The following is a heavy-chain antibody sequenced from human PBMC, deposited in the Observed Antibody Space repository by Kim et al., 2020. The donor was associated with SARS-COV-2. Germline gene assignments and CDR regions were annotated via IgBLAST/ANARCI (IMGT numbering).Heavy chain of an antibody. Sequence: SETLSLTCTVSGGSISSYYWSWIRQPPGKGLEWIGYIYYSGSTNYNPSLKSRVTISVDTSKNQFSLKLSSVTAADTAVYYCARPNCSGGSCPTGAFDIWG. CDR2: IYYSGST. D-gene: IGHD2-15*01. CDR1: GGSISSYY. CDR3: ARPNCSGGSCPTGAFDI. J-gene: IGHJ3*02. V-gene: IGHV4-59*08.